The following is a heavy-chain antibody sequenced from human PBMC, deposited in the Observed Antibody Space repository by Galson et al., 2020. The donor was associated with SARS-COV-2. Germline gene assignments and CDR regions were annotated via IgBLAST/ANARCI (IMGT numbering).Heavy chain of an antibody. V-gene: IGHV3-7*01. CDR2: IKQDGSEK. Sequence: GGSLRLSCAASGFTFSSYWMSWVRQAPGKGLEWVANIKQDGSEKYYVDSVKGRFTISRDNAKNSLYLQMNSLRAEDTAVYYCARETSCGWYACGMEVWGQGSTVTVSS. CDR3: ARETSCGWYACGMEV. J-gene: IGHJ6*02. CDR1: GFTFSSYW. D-gene: IGHD6-19*01.